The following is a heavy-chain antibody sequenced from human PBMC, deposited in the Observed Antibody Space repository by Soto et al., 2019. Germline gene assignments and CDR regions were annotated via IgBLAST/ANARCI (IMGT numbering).Heavy chain of an antibody. CDR1: GVSISSGGYY. CDR3: ARRWGRTFAD. D-gene: IGHD7-27*01. CDR2: IYYSGST. V-gene: IGHV4-31*03. Sequence: SETLSLTCTVSGVSISSGGYYWTCIRQHPQKGLEWIGHIYYSGSTYYNPSLKSRVTISVDTSKNQFSLKLSSVTAADTALYYCARRWGRTFADWGQGTLVSVSS. J-gene: IGHJ4*02.